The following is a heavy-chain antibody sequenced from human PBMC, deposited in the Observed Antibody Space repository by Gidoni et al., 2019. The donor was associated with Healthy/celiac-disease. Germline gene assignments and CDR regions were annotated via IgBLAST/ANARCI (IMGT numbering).Heavy chain of an antibody. CDR1: GYSISSGYY. J-gene: IGHJ4*02. V-gene: IGHV4-38-2*01. CDR2: IYHSGST. D-gene: IGHD3-3*01. Sequence: QVQLQESGPGLVKPSETLSLTCAVSGYSISSGYYWGWIRQPPGKGLEWIGSIYHSGSTYYNPSLKSRVTISVDTSKNQFSLKLSSVTAADTAVYYCARGAWRFGVVIWFDYWGQGTLVTVSS. CDR3: ARGAWRFGVVIWFDY.